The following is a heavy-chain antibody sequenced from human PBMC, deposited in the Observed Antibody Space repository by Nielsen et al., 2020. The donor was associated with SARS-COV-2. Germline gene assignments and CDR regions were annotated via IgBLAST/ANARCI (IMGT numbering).Heavy chain of an antibody. V-gene: IGHV4-59*06. CDR1: GGSISSYY. CDR3: AGGYYDFWSGYPYGYFQH. D-gene: IGHD3-3*01. CDR2: IYYSGST. Sequence: SETLSLTCTVSGGSISSYYWSWIRQHPGKGLEWIGYIYYSGSTYYNPSLKSRVTISVDTSKNQFSLKLSSVTAADTAVYYCAGGYYDFWSGYPYGYFQHWGQGTLVTVSS. J-gene: IGHJ1*01.